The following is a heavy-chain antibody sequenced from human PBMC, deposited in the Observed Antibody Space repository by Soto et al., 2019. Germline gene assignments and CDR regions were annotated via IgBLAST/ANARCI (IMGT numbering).Heavy chain of an antibody. J-gene: IGHJ4*02. CDR1: SKSFSTYY. CDR3: ARDSDIVGATYYFDY. V-gene: IGHV4-34*01. CDR2: IHPFGDT. D-gene: IGHD1-26*01. Sequence: SETLSLTCAVHSKSFSTYYCCWTRQPPWKGLEWIVEIHPFGDTNYNPSLSNRVTISLDTSKNQFSLKLTSVTAVDTAVYYCARDSDIVGATYYFDYWGQGTLVT.